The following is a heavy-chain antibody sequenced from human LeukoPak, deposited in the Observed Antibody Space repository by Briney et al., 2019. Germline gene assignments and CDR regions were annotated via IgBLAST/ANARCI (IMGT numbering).Heavy chain of an antibody. CDR3: AKASSSWYSEIDY. Sequence: PGGSLRLSCATSGFTFNTYAMAWVRQAPGKGLEWVSSISGSGGSTNYADSVKGRLFISRDKSGNTLFLQMSSLRAEDTAVYYCAKASSSWYSEIDYWGQGTQVTVSS. D-gene: IGHD6-13*01. V-gene: IGHV3-23*01. CDR1: GFTFNTYA. J-gene: IGHJ4*02. CDR2: ISGSGGST.